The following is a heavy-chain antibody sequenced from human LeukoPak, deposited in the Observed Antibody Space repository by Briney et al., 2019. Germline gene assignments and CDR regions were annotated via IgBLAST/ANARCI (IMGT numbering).Heavy chain of an antibody. V-gene: IGHV1-46*01. CDR3: ARDSKARNYYDSAGGPYYFDY. CDR2: INPSGGST. D-gene: IGHD3-22*01. Sequence: ASVEVSCKASGYTFTSYYMHWVRQAPGQGLEWMGIINPSGGSTSYAQKFQGRVTMTRDTSTSTVYMELSSLRSEDTAVYYCARDSKARNYYDSAGGPYYFDYWGQGTLVTVSS. CDR1: GYTFTSYY. J-gene: IGHJ4*02.